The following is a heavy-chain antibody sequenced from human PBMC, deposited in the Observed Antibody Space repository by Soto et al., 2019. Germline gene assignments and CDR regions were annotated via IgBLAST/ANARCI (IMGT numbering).Heavy chain of an antibody. D-gene: IGHD6-13*01. Sequence: PGGSLRLSCSASGFAFSAYAMSWVRQAPQKGLEWVSGIGGGGHDTRYGDSVKGRFTISRDNSKNTLYLQMNSLRAEDTAVYYCAKDRDGAAAGPTKFYGMDVWGQGTTVTVSS. CDR3: AKDRDGAAAGPTKFYGMDV. J-gene: IGHJ6*02. CDR2: IGGGGHDT. CDR1: GFAFSAYA. V-gene: IGHV3-23*01.